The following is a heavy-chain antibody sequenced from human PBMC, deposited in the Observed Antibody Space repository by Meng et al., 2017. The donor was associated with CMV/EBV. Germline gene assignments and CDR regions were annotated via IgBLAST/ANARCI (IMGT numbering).Heavy chain of an antibody. J-gene: IGHJ4*02. CDR2: INPNSGGT. D-gene: IGHD6-6*01. V-gene: IGHV1-2*02. Sequence: ASVKVSCKASGYTFTGYYMHWVRQAPGQGLEWMGWINPNSGGTNYAQKFQGRVTMTRDTSISTAYMELSRLRSDDTAVYYCARVREYSSSSEFDYWGRGTLVTVSS. CDR3: ARVREYSSSSEFDY. CDR1: GYTFTGYY.